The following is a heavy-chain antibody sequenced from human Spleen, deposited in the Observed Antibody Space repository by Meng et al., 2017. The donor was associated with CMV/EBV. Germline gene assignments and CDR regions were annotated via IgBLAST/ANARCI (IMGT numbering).Heavy chain of an antibody. J-gene: IGHJ5*02. CDR3: AREQQLVLEGNWFDP. V-gene: IGHV1-2*02. CDR1: GYNFIGYY. D-gene: IGHD6-13*01. CDR2: INPNSGAT. Sequence: SGYNFIGYYMHWVRQAPGQGLEWMGWINPNSGATKYTQKFQGRVTLTRDTSISTAYMELSRLRSDDTAVYYCAREQQLVLEGNWFDPWGQGTLVTVSS.